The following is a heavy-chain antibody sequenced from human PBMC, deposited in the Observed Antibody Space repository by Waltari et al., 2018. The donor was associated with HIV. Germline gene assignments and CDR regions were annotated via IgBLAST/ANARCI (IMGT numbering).Heavy chain of an antibody. Sequence: QVQLVQSGAEVKKPGASVKVSCKASGYTFTSYDINWVRQATGQGLEWMGWMKPNSGNTGYEQKVQGRVTMTRNTSISTAYMELSSLRSEDTAVYYCARAHGMVRPFDYWGQGTLVTVSS. D-gene: IGHD2-8*01. CDR2: MKPNSGNT. CDR1: GYTFTSYD. CDR3: ARAHGMVRPFDY. V-gene: IGHV1-8*01. J-gene: IGHJ4*02.